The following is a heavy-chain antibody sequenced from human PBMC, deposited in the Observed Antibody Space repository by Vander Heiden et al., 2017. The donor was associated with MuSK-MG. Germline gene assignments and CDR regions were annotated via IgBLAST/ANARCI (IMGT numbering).Heavy chain of an antibody. V-gene: IGHV3-23*01. CDR1: GCTFSGYA. D-gene: IGHD2-2*01. J-gene: IGHJ4*02. CDR3: AKSPRPAGDFDS. Sequence: EVQLLESGGGLVQAGGSLRRSCEASGCTFSGYAMSWVRKAPGRGLEWVSGIGGTARTTYYADSVKGRFTISRDNSKNTLYLQMSSLRAEDTAVYYCAKSPRPAGDFDSWGQGTLVSVSS. CDR2: IGGTARTT.